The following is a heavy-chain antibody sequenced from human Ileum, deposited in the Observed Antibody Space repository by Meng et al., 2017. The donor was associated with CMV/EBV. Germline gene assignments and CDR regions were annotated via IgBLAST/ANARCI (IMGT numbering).Heavy chain of an antibody. Sequence: VQLGQSGSERKRPGPSGPGSFKASGYTFTSNNMIWVRQAPGQGPEGMGWNDTHTGNPTYAQGFTGPFVFSFDTSVSTAYLQISSLKAEDTAVYYCARDGLSGRYFDYWGQGTLVTVSS. CDR1: GYTFTSNN. D-gene: IGHD1-26*01. V-gene: IGHV7-4-1*02. CDR2: NDTHTGNP. J-gene: IGHJ4*02. CDR3: ARDGLSGRYFDY.